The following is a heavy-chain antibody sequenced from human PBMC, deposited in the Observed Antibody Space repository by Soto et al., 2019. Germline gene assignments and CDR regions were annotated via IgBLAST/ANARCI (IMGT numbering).Heavy chain of an antibody. V-gene: IGHV3-30-3*01. CDR3: ARDVTGSVWFGVFDY. J-gene: IGHJ4*02. Sequence: QVQLVESGGGVVQPGRSLRLSCAASGFTFSNYAMHWVRQAPGKGLEWVAVISYDGGNKYYADSVKGRFTISRDSSKNTQYLQMNSLRPEDTAVYYCARDVTGSVWFGVFDYWGQGTLVTVSS. CDR2: ISYDGGNK. D-gene: IGHD3-10*01. CDR1: GFTFSNYA.